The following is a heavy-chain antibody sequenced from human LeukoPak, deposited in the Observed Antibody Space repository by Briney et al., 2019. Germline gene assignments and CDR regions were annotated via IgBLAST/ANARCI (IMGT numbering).Heavy chain of an antibody. J-gene: IGHJ4*02. D-gene: IGHD3-3*01. CDR3: ARSYYDFWSGYPDYFDY. CDR2: IYYSGST. V-gene: IGHV4-59*12. Sequence: SETLSLTCTVSGGSISSYYWSWIRQPPGKGLEWIGYIYYSGSTNYNPSLKSRVTISVDRSKNQFSLKLSSVTAADTAVYYCARSYYDFWSGYPDYFDYWGQGTLVTVSS. CDR1: GGSISSYY.